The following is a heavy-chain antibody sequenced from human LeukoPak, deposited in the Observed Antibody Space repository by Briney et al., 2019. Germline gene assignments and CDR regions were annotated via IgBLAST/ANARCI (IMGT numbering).Heavy chain of an antibody. CDR1: GYTFTGYY. CDR3: ASSSTSNYYYYMDV. V-gene: IGHV1-8*02. J-gene: IGHJ6*03. Sequence: ASVKVSCKASGYTFTGYYMHWVRQAPGQGLEWMGWINPNSGNTGYAQKFQGRVTMTRNTSISTAYMELSSLRSEDTAVYYCASSSTSNYYYYMDVWGKGTTVTISS. CDR2: INPNSGNT.